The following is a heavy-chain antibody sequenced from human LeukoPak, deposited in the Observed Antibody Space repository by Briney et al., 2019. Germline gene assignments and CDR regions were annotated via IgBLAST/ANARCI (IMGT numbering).Heavy chain of an antibody. CDR2: INPNSGGT. D-gene: IGHD3-10*01. Sequence: ASVKVSCKASGYTFTGYYMRWVRQAPGQGLEWMGWINPNSGGTNYAQKFQGRVTMTRDTSISTAYMELSRLRSDDTAVYYCARDRGAHAYYYYYYMDVWGKGTTVTVSS. CDR1: GYTFTGYY. CDR3: ARDRGAHAYYYYYYMDV. V-gene: IGHV1-2*02. J-gene: IGHJ6*03.